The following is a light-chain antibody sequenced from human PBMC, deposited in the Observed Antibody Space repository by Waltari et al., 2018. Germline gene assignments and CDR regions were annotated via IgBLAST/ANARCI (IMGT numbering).Light chain of an antibody. V-gene: IGLV2-14*03. Sequence: QSALTQPASLSGSPRQSITISCTGTNSDIGGYNYVPWYQHHSGKAPKLMIFGVSDLPAGVSNRFSGSKSGNTASLTISELQADDEADYYCSSFTSSATWVFGGGTKLTVL. CDR2: GVS. J-gene: IGLJ3*02. CDR1: NSDIGGYNY. CDR3: SSFTSSATWV.